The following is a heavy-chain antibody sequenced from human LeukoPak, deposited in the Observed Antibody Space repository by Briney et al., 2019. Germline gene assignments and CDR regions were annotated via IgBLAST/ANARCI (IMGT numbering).Heavy chain of an antibody. J-gene: IGHJ3*02. CDR1: GFTFSSYA. V-gene: IGHV3-23*01. CDR3: AKEGYCSSTSCYNGAFDI. Sequence: GGSLRLSCAASGFTFSSYAMSWVRQAPGKGLEWVSTISGSGGSTYYADSVKGRFTISRDNSKNTLYLQMNSLRAEDTAVSYCAKEGYCSSTSCYNGAFDIWGQGTMVTVSS. D-gene: IGHD2-2*02. CDR2: ISGSGGST.